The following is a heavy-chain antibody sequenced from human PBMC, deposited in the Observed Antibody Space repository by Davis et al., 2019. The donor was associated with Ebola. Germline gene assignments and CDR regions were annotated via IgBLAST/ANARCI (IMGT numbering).Heavy chain of an antibody. D-gene: IGHD3-9*01. CDR2: IPKSGTT. CDR3: ARDVYYDVLTGYYFDGESYYYGMDV. V-gene: IGHV4-39*01. J-gene: IGHJ6*04. Sequence: SETLSLTCSVSGGSISSSPYYWGWLRQPPGKGLEWLGSIPKSGTTYYSPSLRRRVTISVDTSKNQFSLRLSSVTAADTAVFYCARDVYYDVLTGYYFDGESYYYGMDVWGKGTTVTVSS. CDR1: GGSISSSPYY.